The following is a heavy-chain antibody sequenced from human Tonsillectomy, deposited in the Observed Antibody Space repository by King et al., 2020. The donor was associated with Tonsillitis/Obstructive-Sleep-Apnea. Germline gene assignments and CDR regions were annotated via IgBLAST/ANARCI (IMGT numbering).Heavy chain of an antibody. V-gene: IGHV4-39*01. Sequence: QLQESGPGLVKPSETLSLTCTVSGVSITSNTYYWGWIRQPPGKGLEWIASFSYSGSTYYNPSLQSRVTISVDTSKNQFSLRLSSVTATDTAVYYCAGHLTTDYFDYWGQGTLVAVSS. D-gene: IGHD4-17*01. CDR2: FSYSGST. J-gene: IGHJ4*02. CDR1: GVSITSNTYY. CDR3: AGHLTTDYFDY.